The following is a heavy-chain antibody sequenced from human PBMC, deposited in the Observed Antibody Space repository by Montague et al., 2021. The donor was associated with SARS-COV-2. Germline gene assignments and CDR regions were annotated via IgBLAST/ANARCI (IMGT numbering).Heavy chain of an antibody. D-gene: IGHD3-22*01. CDR3: AKGHQGTTMIVGGMIGEKYYFDY. CDR2: INHSGST. CDR1: GGSISSYY. J-gene: IGHJ4*02. Sequence: SETLSLTCAVSGGSISSYYWCWIRQPPGKGLERMGEINHSGSTNYNPSLKSRVTMSVDTSKNQFSLKLSSVTAADTAVYYCAKGHQGTTMIVGGMIGEKYYFDYWGQGTLVTVSS. V-gene: IGHV4-34*01.